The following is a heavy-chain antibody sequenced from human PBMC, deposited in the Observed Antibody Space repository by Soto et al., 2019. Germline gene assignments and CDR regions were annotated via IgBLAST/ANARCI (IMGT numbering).Heavy chain of an antibody. V-gene: IGHV4-59*12. CDR1: GGSITSYH. Sequence: SETLSLTCVVSGGSITSYHWSWIRQFPGKGLEWIAYTAYTGNTNYNPSLKSRVTISADTSKTHFSLRLTSVTAADTAVYYCARETSQNVYSHYGMDVWGQGTTVTVSS. CDR3: ARETSQNVYSHYGMDV. J-gene: IGHJ6*02. CDR2: TAYTGNT.